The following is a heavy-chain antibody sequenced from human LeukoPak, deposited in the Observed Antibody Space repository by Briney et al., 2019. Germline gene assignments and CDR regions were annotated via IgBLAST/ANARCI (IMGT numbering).Heavy chain of an antibody. CDR1: GGSFSGYY. CDR2: INHSGST. V-gene: IGHV4-34*01. D-gene: IGHD3-10*01. J-gene: IGHJ3*02. Sequence: SETLSLTCAVYGGSFSGYYWSWIRQPPGKGLEWIGEINHSGSTNYNPSLKSRVTISVDTSKNQFSLKLSSVTAADTAVYYCARWFADLNDDTFDIWGQGTMVTVSS. CDR3: ARWFADLNDDTFDI.